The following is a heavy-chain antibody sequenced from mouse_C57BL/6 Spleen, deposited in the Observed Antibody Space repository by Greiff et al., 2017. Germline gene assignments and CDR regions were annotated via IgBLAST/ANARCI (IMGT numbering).Heavy chain of an antibody. J-gene: IGHJ1*03. V-gene: IGHV3-1*01. CDR1: GYSITSGYD. CDR2: IRYSGST. D-gene: IGHD1-1*01. Sequence: EVQLQESGPGMVKPSQSLSLTCTVTGYSITSGYDWHWIRHFPGNKLEWMGYIRYSGSTNYNPSLKSRISITHDTSKNHFFLKLNSVTTADTATYYCAGGSSYRYFDVWGTGTPVTVSS. CDR3: AGGSSYRYFDV.